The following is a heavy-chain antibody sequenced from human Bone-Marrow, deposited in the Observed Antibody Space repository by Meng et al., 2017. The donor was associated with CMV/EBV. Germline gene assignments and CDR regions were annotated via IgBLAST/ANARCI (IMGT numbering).Heavy chain of an antibody. CDR1: GYTFTSYD. CDR3: ARGAGGGNLSYYYYGMAV. D-gene: IGHD4-23*01. V-gene: IGHV1-8*01. Sequence: ASVKVSCKASGYTFTSYDINWVRQATGQGLEWMGWMNPNSGNTGYAQKFQGRVTMTRNTSISTAYMELSSLRSEDTAVYYCARGAGGGNLSYYYYGMAVWGPWHTVHGAS. CDR2: MNPNSGNT. J-gene: IGHJ6*01.